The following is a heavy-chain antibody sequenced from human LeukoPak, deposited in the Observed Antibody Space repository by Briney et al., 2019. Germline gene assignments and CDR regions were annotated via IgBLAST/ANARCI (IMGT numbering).Heavy chain of an antibody. CDR1: GFAFDDYA. CDR2: ISWNSGSI. D-gene: IGHD2/OR15-2a*01. V-gene: IGHV3-9*01. CDR3: ARVLDDAFDI. J-gene: IGHJ3*02. Sequence: PGGSLRLSCAASGFAFDDYAMHWVRQAPGKGLEWVSGISWNSGSIGYADSVKGRFTISRDNAKNSLYLQMNSLRAEDTALYYCARVLDDAFDIWGQGTMVTVSS.